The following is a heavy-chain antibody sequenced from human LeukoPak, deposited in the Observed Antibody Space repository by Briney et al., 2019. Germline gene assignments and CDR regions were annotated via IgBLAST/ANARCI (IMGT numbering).Heavy chain of an antibody. J-gene: IGHJ4*02. Sequence: PSETLSLTCTVSGGSISSGGYYWSWIRQHPGKGLEWIGYIYYSGSTYYNPSLKSRVTISVDTSKNQFSLKLSSVTAADTAVYYCARVDGQQLVPPEWGQGTLVTVSS. CDR1: GGSISSGGYY. CDR3: ARVDGQQLVPPE. V-gene: IGHV4-31*03. CDR2: IYYSGST. D-gene: IGHD6-13*01.